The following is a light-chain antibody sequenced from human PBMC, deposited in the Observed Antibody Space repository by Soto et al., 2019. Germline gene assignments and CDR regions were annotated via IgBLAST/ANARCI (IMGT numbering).Light chain of an antibody. CDR3: QQRSNWPPEWT. V-gene: IGKV3-11*01. CDR2: GAS. CDR1: QSVSSN. J-gene: IGKJ1*01. Sequence: EIVMTHSPATLSVSPCERATLSARASQSVSSNLAWYQQKPGQAPRLLIFGASTRATGIPARFSGSGSGTDFTLTISSLEPEDFAVYYCQQRSNWPPEWTFGQGTKVDIK.